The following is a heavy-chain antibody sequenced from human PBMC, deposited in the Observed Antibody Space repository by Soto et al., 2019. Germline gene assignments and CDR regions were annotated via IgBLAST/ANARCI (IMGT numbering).Heavy chain of an antibody. Sequence: QVQLQESGPGLVKPSVTLSLSCTVSGGPISSYYWNWIRQPPGKGLEWIGYIYYSGTTNYTPSLRSRVTISVDTSKNQCSLKLSSVTAADTDVYYCARGELLEPDGFRYWGQGSLVTVSS. D-gene: IGHD1-1*01. V-gene: IGHV4-59*01. CDR1: GGPISSYY. CDR2: IYYSGTT. J-gene: IGHJ4*02. CDR3: ARGELLEPDGFRY.